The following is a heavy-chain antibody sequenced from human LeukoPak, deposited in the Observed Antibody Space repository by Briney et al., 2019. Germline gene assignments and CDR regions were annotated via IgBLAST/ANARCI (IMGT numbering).Heavy chain of an antibody. Sequence: PGGSLRLSCAASGFTVSSNYMNWVRQAPGKGLEWVSVIYSGDYIFYGDSVKGRFTISRDGSKNTVYLQMSSLRAEDTAVYYCAMALGNGTHDYWGQGTLVTVSS. CDR1: GFTVSSNY. D-gene: IGHD1-26*01. CDR2: IYSGDYI. J-gene: IGHJ4*02. V-gene: IGHV3-53*01. CDR3: AMALGNGTHDY.